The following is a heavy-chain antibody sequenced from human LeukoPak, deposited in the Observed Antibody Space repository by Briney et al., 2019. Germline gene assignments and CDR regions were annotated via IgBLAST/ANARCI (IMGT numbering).Heavy chain of an antibody. J-gene: IGHJ3*02. CDR3: ASPIYPGPGAFDI. CDR1: GGSFSGYS. V-gene: IGHV4-34*01. CDR2: INHSGST. Sequence: SETLSLTCAVYGGSFSGYSWSWIRQPPGKGLEWIGEINHSGSTNYNPSLKSRVTISVDTSKNQFSLKLSSVTAADTAVYYCASPIYPGPGAFDIWGQGTMVTVSS. D-gene: IGHD3-3*01.